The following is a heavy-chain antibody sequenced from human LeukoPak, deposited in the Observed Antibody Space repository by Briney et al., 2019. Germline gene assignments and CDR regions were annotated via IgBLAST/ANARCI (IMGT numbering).Heavy chain of an antibody. CDR2: ISASGGYT. V-gene: IGHV3-23*01. D-gene: IGHD5-12*01. CDR1: GLTLSGYA. Sequence: GGSLRLSCTASGLTLSGYAMSCVRQAPGKGLEWVSTISASGGYTSYADSVKGRFTISRDNSKNTVYLQMNTLRAEDTAVYYCAKEGYDSAFDYWGQGTLVTVSS. J-gene: IGHJ4*02. CDR3: AKEGYDSAFDY.